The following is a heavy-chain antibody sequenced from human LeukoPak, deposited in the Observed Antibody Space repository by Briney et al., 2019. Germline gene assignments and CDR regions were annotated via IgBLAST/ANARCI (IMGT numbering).Heavy chain of an antibody. J-gene: IGHJ4*02. CDR2: IGNTET. D-gene: IGHD3-22*01. V-gene: IGHV3-66*02. Sequence: GGSLRLSCATSGFPFETNAMSWVRQAPGKGLEWVATIGNTETFYADSVTGRFTISRDNSKNTLYLQMNSLRAEDTAVYYCARAGLDSSGQHPHDYWGQGTLVTVSS. CDR3: ARAGLDSSGQHPHDY. CDR1: GFPFETNA.